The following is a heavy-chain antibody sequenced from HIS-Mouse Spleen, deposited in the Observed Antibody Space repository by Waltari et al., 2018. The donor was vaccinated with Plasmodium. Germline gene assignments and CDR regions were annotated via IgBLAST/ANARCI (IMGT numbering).Heavy chain of an antibody. CDR1: GFTFSSYG. V-gene: IGHV3-30*18. J-gene: IGHJ4*02. D-gene: IGHD3-16*01. CDR3: AKAQGVINFDY. CDR2: ISYEGSNK. Sequence: QVQLVESGGGVVQPGRSLRLSCAASGFTFSSYGMPWVRQAPGKGLGWVAVISYEGSNKYYADSVKGRFTISRDNSKNTLYLQMNSLRAEDTAVYYCAKAQGVINFDYWGQGTLVTVSS.